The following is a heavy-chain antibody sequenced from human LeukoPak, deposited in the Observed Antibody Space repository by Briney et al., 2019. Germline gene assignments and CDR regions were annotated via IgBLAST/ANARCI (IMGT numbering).Heavy chain of an antibody. D-gene: IGHD6-19*01. CDR3: ARGVSTGWSRYFFDF. Sequence: SGGSLRLSCAASGFIFSSYSMNWVRQAPGKGLEWVSYISSSSSNMYYADSGKGRFTISRDNAKNSLYLQMNSLRAEDTTVYYCARGVSTGWSRYFFDFWGQGTLVTVSS. J-gene: IGHJ4*02. CDR1: GFIFSSYS. V-gene: IGHV3-48*01. CDR2: ISSSSSNM.